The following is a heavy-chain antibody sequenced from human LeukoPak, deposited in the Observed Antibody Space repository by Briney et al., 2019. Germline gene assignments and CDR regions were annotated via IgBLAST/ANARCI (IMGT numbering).Heavy chain of an antibody. CDR1: GFTFSSYA. CDR2: ISYDGSNK. Sequence: GGSLRLSCAASGFTFSSYAMHWVRQAPGKGLEWVAVISYDGSNKYYADSVKGRFTISRDNSKNTLYLQMNSLRAEDTAVYYCARGVLHYDSSGYLLWSHDAFDIWGQGTMVTVSS. CDR3: ARGVLHYDSSGYLLWSHDAFDI. J-gene: IGHJ3*02. D-gene: IGHD3-22*01. V-gene: IGHV3-30-3*01.